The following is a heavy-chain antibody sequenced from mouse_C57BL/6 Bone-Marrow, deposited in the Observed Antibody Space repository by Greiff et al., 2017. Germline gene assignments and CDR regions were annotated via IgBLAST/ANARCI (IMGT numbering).Heavy chain of an antibody. Sequence: VQLKQSGPELVKPGASVKISCKASGYTFTDYYMNWVKQSHGKSLEWIGDINPNNGGTSYNQKFKGKATLTVDKSSSTAYMELRSLTSEDSAVYYCAEEPYYSNWFAYWGQGTLVTVSA. CDR3: AEEPYYSNWFAY. CDR1: GYTFTDYY. J-gene: IGHJ3*01. D-gene: IGHD2-5*01. CDR2: INPNNGGT. V-gene: IGHV1-26*01.